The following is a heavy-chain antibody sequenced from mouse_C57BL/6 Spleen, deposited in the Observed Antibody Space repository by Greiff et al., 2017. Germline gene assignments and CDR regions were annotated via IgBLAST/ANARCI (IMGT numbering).Heavy chain of an antibody. CDR2: FYPGSGSI. D-gene: IGHD2-3*01. J-gene: IGHJ2*01. CDR3: ARHEGIYDYLDY. Sequence: VKLVESGAELVKPGASVKLSCKASGYTFTEYTIHWVKQRSGQGLEWIGWFYPGSGSIKYNEKFKDKATLTADKSSSTVYMELSRLTSEDSAVYFCARHEGIYDYLDYWGQGTTLTVSS. V-gene: IGHV1-62-2*01. CDR1: GYTFTEYT.